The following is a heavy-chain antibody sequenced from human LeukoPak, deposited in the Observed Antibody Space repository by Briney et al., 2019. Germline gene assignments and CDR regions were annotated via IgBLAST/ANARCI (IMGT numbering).Heavy chain of an antibody. J-gene: IGHJ4*02. CDR1: GYIFTSYA. Sequence: ASVKVSCKASGYIFTSYAMNWVRQAPGQGLEWMGWINTNTGNATYAQGFTGRFFFSLDTSVSTAYLQISSLKAEDTAVYYCHFQYDSSGYYNDYWGQGTLVTVSS. D-gene: IGHD3-22*01. CDR2: INTNTGNA. V-gene: IGHV7-4-1*02. CDR3: HFQYDSSGYYNDY.